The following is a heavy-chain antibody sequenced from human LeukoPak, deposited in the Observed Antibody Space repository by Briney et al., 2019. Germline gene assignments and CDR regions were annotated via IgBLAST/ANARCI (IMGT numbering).Heavy chain of an antibody. J-gene: IGHJ4*02. V-gene: IGHV1-18*01. CDR1: GYTFTSYG. CDR3: ARTLRIAAYYYDSSGYSDFDY. Sequence: GGSVKVSCKASGYTFTSYGISWVRQAPGQGLEWMGWISAYNGNTNYAQKLQGRVTMTTDTSTSTAYMELRSLRSDDTAVYYCARTLRIAAYYYDSSGYSDFDYWGQGTLVTVSS. D-gene: IGHD3-22*01. CDR2: ISAYNGNT.